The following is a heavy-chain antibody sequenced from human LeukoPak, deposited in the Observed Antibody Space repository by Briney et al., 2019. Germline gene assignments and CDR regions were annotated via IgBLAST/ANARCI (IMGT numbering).Heavy chain of an antibody. CDR3: ARDEPVGPPITGTTSPNWFDA. D-gene: IGHD1-7*01. J-gene: IGHJ5*02. CDR2: TYDRSKWYN. Sequence: SQTLSLTCAISRDSVSSNSAAWDCIRHSPSRGLESLVRTYDRSKWYNDYAVSVKSRITINPDTSKNQFSMQLKSVTHEDTAVYYCARDEPVGPPITGTTSPNWFDAWGQATLVTVSS. V-gene: IGHV6-1*01. CDR1: RDSVSSNSAA.